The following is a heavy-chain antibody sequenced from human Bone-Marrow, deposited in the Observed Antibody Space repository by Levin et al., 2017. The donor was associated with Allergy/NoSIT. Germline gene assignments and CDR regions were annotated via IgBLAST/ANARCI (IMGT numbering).Heavy chain of an antibody. CDR1: GDIPTNYY. D-gene: IGHD4-11*01. J-gene: IGHJ4*02. CDR3: ATGADTDYTLAY. CDR2: INPGGAYT. Sequence: PQASVKVSCRISGDIPTNYYVHWVRQAPGQGPEWMGIINPGGAYTRYAQKFQGRVTMTRDTYTSTVYLDLSGLRSDDAALYYCATGADTDYTLAYWGQGTLVTVSS. V-gene: IGHV1-46*03.